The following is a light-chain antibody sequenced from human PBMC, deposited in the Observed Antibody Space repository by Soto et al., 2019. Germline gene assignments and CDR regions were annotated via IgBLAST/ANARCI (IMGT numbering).Light chain of an antibody. Sequence: QSVLTQPASVSGSPGQSITISCTGTSGEIGASNYVSWYQQFPDKAPKLIIYDVSDRPSGVSTRFSGSKSGNTASLTISGLQPEDEADYYCTSYRTYSGGFGTGTKVTVL. CDR3: TSYRTYSGG. J-gene: IGLJ1*01. CDR1: SGEIGASNY. V-gene: IGLV2-14*01. CDR2: DVS.